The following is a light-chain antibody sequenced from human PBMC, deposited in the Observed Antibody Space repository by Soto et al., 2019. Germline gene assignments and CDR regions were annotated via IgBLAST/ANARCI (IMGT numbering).Light chain of an antibody. V-gene: IGKV3-20*01. Sequence: EIVLTQSPGTLSLSPGERATLSCRASQSVSSSYLAWYQQKAGQAPRLLIYGASSRATGISDRFSGSGSGTDFTLTISRLEPEDFAVEYCQQYGISPPITFGKGTRLEIK. CDR1: QSVSSSY. CDR3: QQYGISPPIT. CDR2: GAS. J-gene: IGKJ5*01.